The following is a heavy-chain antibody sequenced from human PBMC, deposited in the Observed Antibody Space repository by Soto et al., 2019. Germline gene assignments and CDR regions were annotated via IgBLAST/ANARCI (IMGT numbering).Heavy chain of an antibody. D-gene: IGHD1-7*01. CDR1: GFTFSSYA. CDR3: ARGGGDWNYFFDY. V-gene: IGHV3-30-3*01. J-gene: IGHJ4*02. CDR2: ISYDGSNK. Sequence: QVQLVESGGGVVQPGRSLRLSCAASGFTFSSYAMHWVRQAPGKGLEWVAVISYDGSNKYYADSVKGRFTISRDNSKNTLYLQINSLRAEDTAGYYCARGGGDWNYFFDYWGQGTLVAVSS.